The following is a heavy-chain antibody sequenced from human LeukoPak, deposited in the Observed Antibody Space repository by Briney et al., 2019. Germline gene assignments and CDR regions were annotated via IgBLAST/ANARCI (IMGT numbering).Heavy chain of an antibody. J-gene: IGHJ4*02. Sequence: PSETLSLTCTGSGGSISSGGYYWSWLRQPPGKGLEGIGYIYYSGSTYYNPSLKSRVTISVDTSKNQFSLKLSSVTAADTAVYYCARAGYDSSGYSTYYFDYWGQGTLVTVSS. D-gene: IGHD3-22*01. CDR1: GGSISSGGYY. CDR3: ARAGYDSSGYSTYYFDY. CDR2: IYYSGST. V-gene: IGHV4-30-4*01.